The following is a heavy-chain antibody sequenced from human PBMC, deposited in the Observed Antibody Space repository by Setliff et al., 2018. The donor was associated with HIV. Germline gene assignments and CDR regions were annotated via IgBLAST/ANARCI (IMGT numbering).Heavy chain of an antibody. CDR1: GFTLDDYA. Sequence: GGSLRLSCAASGFTLDDYAMHWVRQAPGKGLEWVSGISSSSDTIYYTDSVKGRFTISRDNAENSLYLQMNSLRAEDTAVYYCAKDKAISYYYDSSGFDAFDIWGQGTMVTVSS. J-gene: IGHJ3*02. CDR2: ISSSSDTI. V-gene: IGHV3-9*01. CDR3: AKDKAISYYYDSSGFDAFDI. D-gene: IGHD3-22*01.